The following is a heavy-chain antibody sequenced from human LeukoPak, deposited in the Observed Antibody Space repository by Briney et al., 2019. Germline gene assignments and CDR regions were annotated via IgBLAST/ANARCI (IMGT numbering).Heavy chain of an antibody. CDR2: ISSSGSTI. CDR1: GGSFSGYY. J-gene: IGHJ4*02. Sequence: LSLTCAVYGGSFSGYYWSWIRQAPGKGLEWVSYISSSGSTISYADSVKGRFTISRDNAKNSLYLQMNSLRAEDTAVYYCARDWSYYGYWGQGTLVTVSS. CDR3: ARDWSYYGY. V-gene: IGHV3-11*01. D-gene: IGHD1-1*01.